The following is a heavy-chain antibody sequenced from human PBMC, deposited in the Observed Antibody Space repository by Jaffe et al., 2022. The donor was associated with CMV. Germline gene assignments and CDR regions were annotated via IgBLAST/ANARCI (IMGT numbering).Heavy chain of an antibody. CDR3: ARVDQGSGSYYVYYYYMDV. Sequence: EVQLVETGGGLIQPGGSLRLSCAASGFTVSSNYMSWVRQAPGKGLEWVSVIYSGGSTYYADSVKGRFTISRDNSKNTLYLQMNSLRAEDTAVYYCARVDQGSGSYYVYYYYMDVWGKGTTVTVSS. CDR1: GFTVSSNY. D-gene: IGHD3-10*01. J-gene: IGHJ6*03. CDR2: IYSGGST. V-gene: IGHV3-53*02.